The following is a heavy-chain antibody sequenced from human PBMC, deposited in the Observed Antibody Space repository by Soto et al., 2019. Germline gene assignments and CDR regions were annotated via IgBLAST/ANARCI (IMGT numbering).Heavy chain of an antibody. J-gene: IGHJ6*02. V-gene: IGHV4-30-4*01. CDR1: GGSISSGDFY. CDR2: ISYSGST. Sequence: QVQLQESGPGLVKPSQTLSLTCTVSGGSISSGDFYWSWVRQSPGKGLEWIGYISYSGSTYYNPSLKSRLTISLDTSKNRFSLKLASVTAADTAVYYCAREKGYYYGMDVWGQGTTVTVSS. CDR3: AREKGYYYGMDV.